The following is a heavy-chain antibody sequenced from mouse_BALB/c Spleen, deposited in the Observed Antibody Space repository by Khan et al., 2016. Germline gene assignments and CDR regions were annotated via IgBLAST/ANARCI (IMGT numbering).Heavy chain of an antibody. CDR1: GFTFSSYA. D-gene: IGHD2-1*01. CDR3: EREDDGNYGDYFDY. J-gene: IGHJ2*01. CDR2: IRSGGST. V-gene: IGHV5-6-5*01. Sequence: EVELVESGGGLVKPGGSLKLSCAASGFTFSSYAMSWVRQPPEKRLEWVASIRSGGSTYYPDSVMGRFTISSDNARTILNLQMRSRRSEDTAMNYGEREDDGNYGDYFDYWGQGTTLTVSA.